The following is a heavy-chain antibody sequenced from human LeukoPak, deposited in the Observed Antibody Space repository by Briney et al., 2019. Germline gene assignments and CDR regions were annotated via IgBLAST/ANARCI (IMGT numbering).Heavy chain of an antibody. V-gene: IGHV1-69*04. Sequence: SVKVSCKASGGTFSSYAISWVRQAPGQGLEWMGRIIPILGIANYAQKFQGRVTITADKSTSTAYMVLSSLRSEDTAVYYCASLGDIVVVPAELNDAFDIWGQGTMVTVSS. CDR2: IIPILGIA. J-gene: IGHJ3*02. CDR1: GGTFSSYA. D-gene: IGHD2-2*01. CDR3: ASLGDIVVVPAELNDAFDI.